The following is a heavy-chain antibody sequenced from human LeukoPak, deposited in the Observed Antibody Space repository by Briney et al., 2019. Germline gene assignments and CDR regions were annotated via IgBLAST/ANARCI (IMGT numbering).Heavy chain of an antibody. J-gene: IGHJ4*02. Sequence: ASVKASCKASGYTFTGYYMHWVRQAPGQGLEWMGWINPNSGGTNYAQKFQGRVTMTRDTSISTAYMELSRLRSDDTAVYYCARARVVAASPSDYWGQGTLVTVSS. CDR1: GYTFTGYY. V-gene: IGHV1-2*02. CDR2: INPNSGGT. CDR3: ARARVVAASPSDY. D-gene: IGHD2-15*01.